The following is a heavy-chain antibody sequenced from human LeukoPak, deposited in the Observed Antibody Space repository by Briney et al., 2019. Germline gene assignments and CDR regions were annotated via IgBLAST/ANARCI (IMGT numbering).Heavy chain of an antibody. D-gene: IGHD2-15*01. Sequence: PGGSLRLSCAASGFTFSSYWMSWVRQAPGKGLEGVANIKQDGSEKYYVDSVKGRFTISRDNAKNSLYLQMNSLRAEDTAVYYCARDPIICSGGSCYSGFFDYWGQGTLVTVSS. CDR3: ARDPIICSGGSCYSGFFDY. CDR2: IKQDGSEK. CDR1: GFTFSSYW. V-gene: IGHV3-7*01. J-gene: IGHJ4*02.